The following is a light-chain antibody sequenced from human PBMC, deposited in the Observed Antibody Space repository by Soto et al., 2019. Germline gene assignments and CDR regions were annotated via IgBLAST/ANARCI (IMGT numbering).Light chain of an antibody. J-gene: IGKJ5*01. V-gene: IGKV3-20*01. CDR2: GAS. CDR3: QQYGSSHT. Sequence: EIVLTQSPATLSLSPGERATLSCRASQSVSSYLAWYQQKPGQAPRLLIYGASSSATGIPDRFSGSGSGTDFTLTISRLEPEDFAVYYCQQYGSSHTFGQGTRLEIK. CDR1: QSVSSY.